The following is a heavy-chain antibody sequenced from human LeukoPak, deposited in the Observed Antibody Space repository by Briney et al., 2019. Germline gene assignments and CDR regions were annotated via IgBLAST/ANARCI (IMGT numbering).Heavy chain of an antibody. CDR1: GGTSSSYA. Sequence: ASVKVSCKASGGTSSSYAISWVRQAPGQGLEWMGGIIPIFGTANYAQKFQGRVTITADKSTSTAYMELSSLRSEDTAVYYCAARGGSGSYHFDYWGQGTLVTVSS. CDR2: IIPIFGTA. V-gene: IGHV1-69*06. D-gene: IGHD3-10*01. CDR3: AARGGSGSYHFDY. J-gene: IGHJ4*02.